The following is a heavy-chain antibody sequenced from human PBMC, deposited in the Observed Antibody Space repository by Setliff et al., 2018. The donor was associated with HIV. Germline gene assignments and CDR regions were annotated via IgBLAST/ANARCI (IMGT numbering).Heavy chain of an antibody. CDR1: GFTFSNSL. CDR2: IRGTGGDT. V-gene: IGHV3-23*01. Sequence: PGGSLRLSCAASGFTFSNSLMTWVRQAPGKGLEWVSSIRGTGGDTYYSDSVKGRFTISRDNSKNTLYLQMDGLRAEDTAVYYCATRQAPRSCYMDVWGKGTTVTVSS. D-gene: IGHD6-6*01. CDR3: ATRQAPRSCYMDV. J-gene: IGHJ6*03.